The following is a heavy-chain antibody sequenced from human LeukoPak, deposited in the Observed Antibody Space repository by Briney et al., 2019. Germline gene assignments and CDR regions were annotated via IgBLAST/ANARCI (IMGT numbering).Heavy chain of an antibody. Sequence: SETLSLTCTVSGGSISSYYWSWIRQPAGKGLEWIGRIYTSGSTNYNPSLKSRVTMSVDTSKNQFSLKLSSVTAADTAVYYCARGRGNWNDVHYYCYYYMDVWGKGTTVTVSS. J-gene: IGHJ6*03. V-gene: IGHV4-4*07. CDR3: ARGRGNWNDVHYYCYYYMDV. D-gene: IGHD1-1*01. CDR1: GGSISSYY. CDR2: IYTSGST.